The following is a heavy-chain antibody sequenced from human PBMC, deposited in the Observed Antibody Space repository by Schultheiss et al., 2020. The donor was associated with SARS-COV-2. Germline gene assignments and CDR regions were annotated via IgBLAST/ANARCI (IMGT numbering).Heavy chain of an antibody. Sequence: GESLKISCKGSGYSFTSYWIGWVRQMPGKGLEWMGLINPGDSDTRYSPSFQGQVTISADKSISTAYLQWSSLKASDTAMYYCARRSRIAVAGTWDWGQGTLVTVSS. CDR3: ARRSRIAVAGTWD. CDR2: INPGDSDT. J-gene: IGHJ4*02. D-gene: IGHD6-19*01. V-gene: IGHV5-51*01. CDR1: GYSFTSYW.